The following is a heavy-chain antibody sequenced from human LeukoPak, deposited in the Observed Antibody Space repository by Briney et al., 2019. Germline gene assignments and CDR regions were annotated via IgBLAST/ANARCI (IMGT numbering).Heavy chain of an antibody. D-gene: IGHD2/OR15-2a*01. J-gene: IGHJ4*02. CDR3: ARDNKRFSCDY. Sequence: CXASGFTFXSYGMHWVRQAPGKGLEWVALISDDGSNIYYADSVKGRFTISRDSSKNTLSLQMSSLRVEDTAVYYCARDNKRFSCDYWGQGTLVTVSS. CDR2: ISDDGSNI. V-gene: IGHV3-30*03. CDR1: GFTFXSYG.